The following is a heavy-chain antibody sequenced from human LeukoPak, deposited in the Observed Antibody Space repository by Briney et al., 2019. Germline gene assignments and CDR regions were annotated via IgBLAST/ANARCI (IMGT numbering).Heavy chain of an antibody. CDR2: ISYEGSNK. Sequence: QAGGSLRLSCAASGFIFSIYAMHWVRQAPGKGLEWGAVISYEGSNKYYADSVKGRFTISRDNSKNTLYLQMTSLSAEDTAVYYCARDRDYGSGAQGHAGEVFDYWGQGTLVTVSS. CDR3: ARDRDYGSGAQGHAGEVFDY. V-gene: IGHV3-30*04. D-gene: IGHD3-10*01. J-gene: IGHJ4*02. CDR1: GFIFSIYA.